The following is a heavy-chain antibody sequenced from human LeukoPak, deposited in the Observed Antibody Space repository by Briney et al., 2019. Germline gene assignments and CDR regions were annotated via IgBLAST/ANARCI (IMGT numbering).Heavy chain of an antibody. Sequence: GGSLRLSCAASGFTFSGSAMHWVRQASGKGLEWVGRIRSKANHYATAYAASVKGRFTVSRDDSKNTAYLQMNSLKTEDTAVYYCTRDQTPYYWGQGTLVTVSS. CDR3: TRDQTPYY. CDR1: GFTFSGSA. J-gene: IGHJ4*02. CDR2: IRSKANHYAT. V-gene: IGHV3-73*01.